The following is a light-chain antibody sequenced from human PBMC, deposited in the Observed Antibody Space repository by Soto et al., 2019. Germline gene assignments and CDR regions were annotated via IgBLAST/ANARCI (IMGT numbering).Light chain of an antibody. V-gene: IGKV3-20*01. CDR1: QSVSNNY. CDR2: GAS. J-gene: IGKJ1*01. CDR3: QQYHNSILM. Sequence: EIVMTQSPGTLSLSPGERATLSCRASQSVSNNYLAWYQQKPGQAPRLLIYGASSRATGIPNRFSGSGSGTDFTLTISRLEPEDFGVYYCQQYHNSILMFGQGTKVDIK.